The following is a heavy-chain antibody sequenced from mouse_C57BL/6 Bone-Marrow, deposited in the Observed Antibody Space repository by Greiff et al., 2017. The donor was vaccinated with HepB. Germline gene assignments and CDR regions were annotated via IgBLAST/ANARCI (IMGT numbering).Heavy chain of an antibody. D-gene: IGHD1-1*01. Sequence: EVKVEESGGGLVKPGGSLKLSCAASGFTFSSYAMSWVRQTPEKRLEWVATLSDGGSYTYYTDNVKGRFTIYRDNAKNNLYLQISHLKSEDTAMYYCARENYYGSSLYAMDYWGQGTSVTVSS. V-gene: IGHV5-4*01. CDR3: ARENYYGSSLYAMDY. J-gene: IGHJ4*01. CDR1: GFTFSSYA. CDR2: LSDGGSYT.